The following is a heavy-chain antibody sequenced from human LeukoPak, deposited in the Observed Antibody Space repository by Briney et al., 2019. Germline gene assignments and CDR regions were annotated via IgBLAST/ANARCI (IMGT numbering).Heavy chain of an antibody. CDR2: IIPILGIA. J-gene: IGHJ4*02. D-gene: IGHD1-26*01. CDR3: ATTHYSGSYYGYY. V-gene: IGHV1-69*04. Sequence: GASVKVSCKASGGTFSSYAISWVRQAPGQGLEWMGRIIPILGIANYAQKFQGRVTMTEDTSTDTAYMELSSLRSEDTAVYYCATTHYSGSYYGYYWGQGTLVTVSS. CDR1: GGTFSSYA.